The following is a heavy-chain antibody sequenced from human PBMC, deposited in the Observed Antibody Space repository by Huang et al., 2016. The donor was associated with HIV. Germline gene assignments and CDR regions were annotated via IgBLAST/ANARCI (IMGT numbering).Heavy chain of an antibody. J-gene: IGHJ4*02. CDR3: ARDPRIQSWLNFFDY. D-gene: IGHD3-22*01. Sequence: EVQLVESGGGLVQPGGSLRLSCAASGFSISSYWMHWVRQAPGTGQVGVSGINSEGGSTSSADSVKGRVTISRDNAKNTLYLQMNSLRAEDTAVYYCARDPRIQSWLNFFDYWGQGTLVSVSS. CDR2: INSEGGST. CDR1: GFSISSYW. V-gene: IGHV3-74*01.